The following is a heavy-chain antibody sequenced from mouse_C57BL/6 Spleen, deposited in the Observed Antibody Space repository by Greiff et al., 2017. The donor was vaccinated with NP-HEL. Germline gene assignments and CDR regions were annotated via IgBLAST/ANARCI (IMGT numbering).Heavy chain of an antibody. V-gene: IGHV3-6*01. J-gene: IGHJ1*03. CDR2: ISYDGSN. CDR3: ARPPMDWYVDV. CDR1: GYSITSGYY. Sequence: EVKLQESGPGLVKPSQSLSLTCSVTGYSITSGYYWNWIRQFPGNKLEWMGYISYDGSNNYNPSLKNRISITRDTSTNQFFLKLNSVTTEDTATYYCARPPMDWYVDVWGTGTTVTVSS.